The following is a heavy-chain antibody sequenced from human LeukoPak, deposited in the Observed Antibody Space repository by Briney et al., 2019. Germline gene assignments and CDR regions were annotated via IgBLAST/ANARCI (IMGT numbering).Heavy chain of an antibody. CDR3: AKDFRSWQQPHAFDI. J-gene: IGHJ3*02. CDR2: INPNSGGT. Sequence: ASVKVSCKASGYTFTGYYMHWVRQAPGQGLEWMGWINPNSGGTNYAQKFQGRVTMTRDTSISTAYMELSRLRSDDMALYYCAKDFRSWQQPHAFDIWGQGTMVTVSS. CDR1: GYTFTGYY. V-gene: IGHV1-2*02. D-gene: IGHD6-13*01.